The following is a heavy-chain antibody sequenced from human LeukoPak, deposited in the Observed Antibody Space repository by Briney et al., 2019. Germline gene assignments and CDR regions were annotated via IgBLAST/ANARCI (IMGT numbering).Heavy chain of an antibody. J-gene: IGHJ4*02. CDR2: INPNNGGT. Sequence: ASVKVSCKTSGYTFTSYGISWVRQAPGQGLEWMGWINPNNGGTNYAQKFQGRVTMTRDTSISTAYMELSRLRSDDTAVYYCARAQEGYSYGLKRGFDYWGQGTLVTVSS. V-gene: IGHV1-2*02. CDR3: ARAQEGYSYGLKRGFDY. CDR1: GYTFTSYG. D-gene: IGHD5-18*01.